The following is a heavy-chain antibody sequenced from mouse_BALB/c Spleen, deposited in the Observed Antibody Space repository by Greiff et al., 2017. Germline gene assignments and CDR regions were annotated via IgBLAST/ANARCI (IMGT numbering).Heavy chain of an antibody. V-gene: IGHV5-17*02. CDR1: GFTFSSFG. CDR3: ARSGYGYDGAMDY. J-gene: IGHJ4*01. CDR2: ISSGSSTI. Sequence: DVMVVESGGGLVQPGGSRKLSCAASGFTFSSFGMHWVRQAPEKGLEWVAYISSGSSTIYYADTVKGRFTISRDNPKNTLFLQMTSLRSEDTAVYYCARSGYGYDGAMDYWGQGTSVTVSS. D-gene: IGHD2-2*01.